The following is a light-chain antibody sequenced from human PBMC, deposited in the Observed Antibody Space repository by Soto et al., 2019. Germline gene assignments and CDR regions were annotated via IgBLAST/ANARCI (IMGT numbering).Light chain of an antibody. J-gene: IGLJ1*01. Sequence: QSAPTQPASVSGSPGQSITISCTGTTSDFGFYNYVSWYQHHPGKAPKLLIYEVTNRHSGVSNRFSGSKSGNTASLTISGLQAEDEADYYCSSYTSSTDYVFGTGTKLTVL. CDR1: TSDFGFYNY. CDR3: SSYTSSTDYV. CDR2: EVT. V-gene: IGLV2-14*01.